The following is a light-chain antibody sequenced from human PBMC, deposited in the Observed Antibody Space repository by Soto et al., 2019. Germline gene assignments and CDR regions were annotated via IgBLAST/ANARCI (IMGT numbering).Light chain of an antibody. Sequence: QSVLTQSPSVSGAPRQSVNISCSGNNSNIGSNAVHWYQQLPGKAPKLLMYYNEMLPSGVSDRFSGSKSGTSASLAISGLQFEDEGDYYCATWDDRLTAWVFGGGTKVTVL. CDR3: ATWDDRLTAWV. V-gene: IGLV1-36*01. CDR1: NSNIGSNA. J-gene: IGLJ3*02. CDR2: YNE.